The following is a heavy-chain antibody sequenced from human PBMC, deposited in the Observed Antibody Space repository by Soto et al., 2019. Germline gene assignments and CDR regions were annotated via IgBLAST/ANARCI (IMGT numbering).Heavy chain of an antibody. J-gene: IGHJ4*01. Sequence: QVQLQQSGPGLVKPSQTLSLTCAITGDSVSSNSAGWSWVRQSPSRGLEWLGRTYYRSKWYYEYAVSVRSRITINPDASKTQYSLQLNSVTPEDTAVYFCARGEQYSGRIFDYWGQGTLVTVSS. CDR1: GDSVSSNSAG. CDR2: TYYRSKWYY. CDR3: ARGEQYSGRIFDY. V-gene: IGHV6-1*01. D-gene: IGHD1-26*01.